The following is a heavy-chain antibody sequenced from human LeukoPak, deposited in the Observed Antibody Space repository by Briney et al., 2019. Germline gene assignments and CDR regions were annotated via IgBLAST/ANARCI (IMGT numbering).Heavy chain of an antibody. D-gene: IGHD5-18*01. V-gene: IGHV4-4*07. CDR1: AGSISNYY. CDR3: ARSRGTTLVTRFDY. Sequence: PSETLSLTCTVSAGSISNYYWSWIRQPAGKGLEWIGRINTSGSTDYNPSLKSRVTMSVDTSKNQFSLNLRSLTATGTAVYYCARSRGTTLVTRFDYWGQGTLVTVSS. J-gene: IGHJ4*02. CDR2: INTSGST.